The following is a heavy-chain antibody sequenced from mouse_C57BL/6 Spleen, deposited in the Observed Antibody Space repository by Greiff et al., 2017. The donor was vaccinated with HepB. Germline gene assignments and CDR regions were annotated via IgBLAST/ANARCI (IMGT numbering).Heavy chain of an antibody. CDR2: ISGGGGNT. CDR3: ARHDYSNLYAMDY. J-gene: IGHJ4*01. D-gene: IGHD2-5*01. V-gene: IGHV5-9*01. CDR1: GFTFSSYT. Sequence: EVKLMESGGGLVKPGGSLKLSCAASGFTFSSYTMSWVRQTPEKRLEWVATISGGGGNTYYPDSVKGRFTISRDNAKNTLYLQMSSLRSEDTALYCCARHDYSNLYAMDYWGQGTSVTVSS.